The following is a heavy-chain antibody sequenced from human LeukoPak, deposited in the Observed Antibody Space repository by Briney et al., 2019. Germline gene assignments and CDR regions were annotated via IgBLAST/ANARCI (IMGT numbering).Heavy chain of an antibody. V-gene: IGHV3-13*01. CDR3: ARGGITFGGVIVLGMDV. CDR1: GFTFSSYD. CDR2: IGTAGDT. J-gene: IGHJ6*02. D-gene: IGHD3-16*02. Sequence: GGSLRLSCAASGFTFSSYDMHWVRQATGKGLEWVSAIGTAGDTYYPGSVKGRFTISRENAKNSLYLQMKSLRAGDTAVYYCARGGITFGGVIVLGMDVCGQGTTVTVSS.